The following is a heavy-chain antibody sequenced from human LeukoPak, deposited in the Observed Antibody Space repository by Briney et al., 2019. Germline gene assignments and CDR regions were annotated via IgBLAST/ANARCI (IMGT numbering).Heavy chain of an antibody. J-gene: IGHJ4*02. Sequence: ASVKVSCKASGYTFANFGVTWVRQAPGQGLEWMGWISVYNGDTNYAQNLQGRVTLTTDTSTSTAYMELRSLKSDDTALYYCARTCSSSSCYMVHWGQGTLVTVSS. D-gene: IGHD2-2*02. CDR3: ARTCSSSSCYMVH. CDR1: GYTFANFG. CDR2: ISVYNGDT. V-gene: IGHV1-18*01.